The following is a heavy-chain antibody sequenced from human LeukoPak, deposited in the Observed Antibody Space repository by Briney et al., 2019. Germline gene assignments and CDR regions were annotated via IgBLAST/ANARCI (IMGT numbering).Heavy chain of an antibody. CDR2: IWYDGSNK. CDR1: GFTFSNYG. J-gene: IGHJ4*02. D-gene: IGHD4-17*01. V-gene: IGHV3-30*02. Sequence: GGSLRLSCAASGFTFSNYGMHWVRQAPGKGLEWVALIWYDGSNKYYADSVRGRFTISRDNSKNTLYLQMNSLRAEDTAVYYCAKGPTFDYWGQGTLVTVSS. CDR3: AKGPTFDY.